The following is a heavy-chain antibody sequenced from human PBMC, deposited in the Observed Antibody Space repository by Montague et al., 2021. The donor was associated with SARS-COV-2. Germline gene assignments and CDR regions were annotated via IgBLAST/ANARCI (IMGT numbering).Heavy chain of an antibody. CDR2: INHSGTTNH. CDR3: ARWDPQTLTLIGLRGKSASDY. D-gene: IGHD4-23*01. J-gene: IGHJ4*02. Sequence: SETLSLTCAVYGGSFSGYYWTWIRQSPGKGLEWIAEINHSGTTNHNFNPSLRSRVTISVDTSKSQFSLKLTSVTAADMGVYYCARWDPQTLTLIGLRGKSASDYWGQGTLVTVSS. CDR1: GGSFSGYY. V-gene: IGHV4-34*01.